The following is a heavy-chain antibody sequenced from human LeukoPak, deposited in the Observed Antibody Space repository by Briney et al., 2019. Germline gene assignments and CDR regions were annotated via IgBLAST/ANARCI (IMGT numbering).Heavy chain of an antibody. CDR2: IYYSGST. CDR1: GGSISSSSYY. Sequence: SETLSLTCTVSGGSISSSSYYWGWMRQPPGKELEWIGSIYYSGSTYYNPSLKSRVTMSVDTSKNQFSLKLSSVTAADTAVYYCARAPWYNWNDGEDYFDYWGQGTLVTVSS. CDR3: ARAPWYNWNDGEDYFDY. V-gene: IGHV4-39*07. D-gene: IGHD1-1*01. J-gene: IGHJ4*02.